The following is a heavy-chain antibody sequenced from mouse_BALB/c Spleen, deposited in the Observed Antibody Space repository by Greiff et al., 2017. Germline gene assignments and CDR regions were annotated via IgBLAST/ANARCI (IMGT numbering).Heavy chain of an antibody. Sequence: QVQLQQSGAELMKPGASVKISCKATGYTFSSYWIEWVKQRPGHGLEWIGEILPGSGSTNYNEKFKGKATFTADTSSNTAYMQLSSLTSEDSAVYYCARSRVRLYAMDYWGQGTSVTVSS. V-gene: IGHV1-9*01. D-gene: IGHD1-2*01. CDR2: ILPGSGST. CDR3: ARSRVRLYAMDY. J-gene: IGHJ4*01. CDR1: GYTFSSYW.